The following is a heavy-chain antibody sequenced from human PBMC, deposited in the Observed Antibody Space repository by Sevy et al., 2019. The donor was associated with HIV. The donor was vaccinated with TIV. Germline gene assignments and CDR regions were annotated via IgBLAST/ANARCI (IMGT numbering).Heavy chain of an antibody. V-gene: IGHV4-34*01. CDR1: GGSFSGYY. CDR3: ARGQWEHPY. J-gene: IGHJ4*02. CDR2: IIPSGIT. Sequence: SETLSLTCAVYGGSFSGYYWSWIRQPPGKGLEWIGEIIPSGITNYKPSLKSRVTISIDTSKNQFSLKVKSVTAADTAIYYCARGQWEHPYWGQGTQVTVSS. D-gene: IGHD1-26*01.